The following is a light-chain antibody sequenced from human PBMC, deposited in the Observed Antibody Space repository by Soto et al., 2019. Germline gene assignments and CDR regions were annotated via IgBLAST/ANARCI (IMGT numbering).Light chain of an antibody. Sequence: EIVLTQSPGTLSLSPGERATLSCRASQSVSSSYLAWYQQKPGQAPRLLIYGASSRATGIPDRFSGSGSGTDFTLTISRLEPEDFAVYYCQQRGSWPLTFGGGTKVDIK. CDR2: GAS. CDR3: QQRGSWPLT. V-gene: IGKV3-20*01. J-gene: IGKJ4*01. CDR1: QSVSSSY.